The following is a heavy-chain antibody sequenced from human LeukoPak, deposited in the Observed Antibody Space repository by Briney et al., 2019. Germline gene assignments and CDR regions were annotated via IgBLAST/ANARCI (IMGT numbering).Heavy chain of an antibody. Sequence: GASVKVSCKASGYTFTRYDINWVRQATGQGLEWMGWMNPKSGNTGHAQKFQGRVTITRDTSISTVYMELSSLRSEDTAVYYCARPSIAAAFDPWGQGTLVTVSS. J-gene: IGHJ5*02. V-gene: IGHV1-8*03. CDR1: GYTFTRYD. CDR3: ARPSIAAAFDP. D-gene: IGHD6-13*01. CDR2: MNPKSGNT.